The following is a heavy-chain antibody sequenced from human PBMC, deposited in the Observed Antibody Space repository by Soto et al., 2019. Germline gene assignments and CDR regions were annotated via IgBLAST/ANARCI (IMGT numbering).Heavy chain of an antibody. J-gene: IGHJ4*02. D-gene: IGHD1-20*01. CDR1: GFSLASSGLG. CDR2: IFGDGDK. Sequence: QITLKESGPTLVKPTQTLSLTCTFSGFSLASSGLGVAWIRQPPGKALEWLALIFGDGDKGYSPSLKSRLTNTKDTPKNQVVLTMTDMDPEHTGTYFCAHDGSGITGAGGGVWGQGTQVTVSS. CDR3: AHDGSGITGAGGGV. V-gene: IGHV2-5*02.